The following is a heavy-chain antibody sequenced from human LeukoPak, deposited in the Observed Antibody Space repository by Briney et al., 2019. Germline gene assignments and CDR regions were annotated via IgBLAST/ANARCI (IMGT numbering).Heavy chain of an antibody. Sequence: WASVKVSCKASGYTFTGYYMHWVRQAPGQGLEWMGWINPNNGGTNYAQKFQGRVTMTRDTSISTAYMELSRLRSDDTAVYYCARAHDYVWGSYPVPSDYWGQGTLVTVSS. J-gene: IGHJ4*02. D-gene: IGHD3-16*02. CDR3: ARAHDYVWGSYPVPSDY. CDR2: INPNNGGT. CDR1: GYTFTGYY. V-gene: IGHV1-2*02.